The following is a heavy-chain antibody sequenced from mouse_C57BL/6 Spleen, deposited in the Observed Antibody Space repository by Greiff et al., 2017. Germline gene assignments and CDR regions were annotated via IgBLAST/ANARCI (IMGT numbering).Heavy chain of an antibody. D-gene: IGHD2-4*01. CDR1: GYTFTSYW. J-gene: IGHJ4*01. V-gene: IGHV1-64*01. Sequence: VQLQQPGAELVKPGASVKLSCKASGYTFTSYWMHWVKQRPGQGLEWIGMIHPNSGSTNYNEKFKSKATLTVDKSSSTAYMQLSSLTSEDSAVYYCAYYDYDGGYAMDYWGQGTSVTVSS. CDR2: IHPNSGST. CDR3: AYYDYDGGYAMDY.